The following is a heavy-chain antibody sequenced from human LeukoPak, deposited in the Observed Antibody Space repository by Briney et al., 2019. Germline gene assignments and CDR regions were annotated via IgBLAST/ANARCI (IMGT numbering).Heavy chain of an antibody. CDR2: VYYSGST. CDR3: ARVFKGMRWAYYYYMDV. V-gene: IGHV4-61*01. D-gene: IGHD2-8*01. CDR1: SGSISTSNYY. Sequence: SETLSLTCTVSSGSISTSNYYWSWIRQPPGKGLELIGYVYYSGSTNYNPSLKSRVTISVDTSKNQFSLKLSSVTAADTAVYYCARVFKGMRWAYYYYMDVWGKGTTVTVSS. J-gene: IGHJ6*03.